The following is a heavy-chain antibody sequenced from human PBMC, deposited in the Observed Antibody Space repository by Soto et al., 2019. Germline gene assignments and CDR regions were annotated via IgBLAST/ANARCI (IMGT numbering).Heavy chain of an antibody. CDR3: ARVLRSRSGWSTYYFDC. CDR2: ISGNGVNT. V-gene: IGHV3-23*01. J-gene: IGHJ4*02. D-gene: IGHD6-19*01. CDR1: GFTFSSYA. Sequence: PGGSLRLSCAASGFTFSSYAMSWVRQAPGKGLEWVSAISGNGVNTYYADSVKGRFTISRDNSKNTLSLQMSSLRAEDTAIYYCARVLRSRSGWSTYYFDCWGQGTLVTVSS.